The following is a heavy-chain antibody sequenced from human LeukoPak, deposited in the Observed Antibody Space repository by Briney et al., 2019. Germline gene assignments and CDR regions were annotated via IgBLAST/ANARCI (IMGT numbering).Heavy chain of an antibody. CDR2: IYYSGST. CDR3: ARLHPSDSGYSDY. CDR1: GGSISSYY. D-gene: IGHD5-12*01. V-gene: IGHV4-59*08. Sequence: SETPSLTCTVSGGSISSYYWSWIRQPPGKGLEWIGYIYYSGSTNYNPSLKSRVTISVDTSKNQFSLKLSSVTASDTALYYCARLHPSDSGYSDYWGQGTLVTVSS. J-gene: IGHJ4*02.